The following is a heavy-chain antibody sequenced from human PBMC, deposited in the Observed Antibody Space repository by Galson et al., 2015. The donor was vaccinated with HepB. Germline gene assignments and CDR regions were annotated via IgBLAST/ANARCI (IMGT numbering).Heavy chain of an antibody. CDR1: GFTFSSYW. V-gene: IGHV3-7*03. Sequence: SLRLSCAASGFTFSSYWMSWVRQAPGKGLEWVANIKQDGSEKYYVDSVKGRFTISRDNAKNSLYLQMNSLRAEDTAVYYCARDGLIVVNYGMDVWGQGTTVTVSS. CDR2: IKQDGSEK. J-gene: IGHJ6*02. D-gene: IGHD3-22*01. CDR3: ARDGLIVVNYGMDV.